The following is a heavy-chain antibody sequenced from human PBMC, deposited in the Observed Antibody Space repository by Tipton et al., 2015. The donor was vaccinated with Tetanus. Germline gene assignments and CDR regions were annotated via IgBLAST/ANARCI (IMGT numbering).Heavy chain of an antibody. J-gene: IGHJ4*02. Sequence: SLRLSCAASGFTVSSNYIAWVRQAPGKGLEWVSSISSTSSYIYYADSLKGRFTISRDNAKSSLYLQMNSLRAEDTAVYYCASGSALDYWGQGALVTVSS. CDR3: ASGSALDY. V-gene: IGHV3-21*01. CDR1: GFTVSSNY. D-gene: IGHD6-25*01. CDR2: ISSTSSYI.